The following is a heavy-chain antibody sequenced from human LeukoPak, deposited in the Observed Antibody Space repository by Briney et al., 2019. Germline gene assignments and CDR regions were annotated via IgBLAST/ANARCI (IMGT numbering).Heavy chain of an antibody. CDR2: IYPGDSDT. CDR3: ARGRGIVVVVAATNIDY. D-gene: IGHD2-15*01. V-gene: IGHV5-51*01. J-gene: IGHJ4*02. Sequence: GESLKISCKGSGYGFTSYWIGWVRQMPGKGLEWMGIIYPGDSDTRYSPSFQGQVTISADKSISTAYLQWSSLKASDTAMYYCARGRGIVVVVAATNIDYWGQGTLVTVSS. CDR1: GYGFTSYW.